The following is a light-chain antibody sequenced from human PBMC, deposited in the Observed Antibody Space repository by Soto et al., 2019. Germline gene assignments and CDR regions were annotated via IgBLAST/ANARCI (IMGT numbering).Light chain of an antibody. CDR1: QSVGNN. CDR3: QQYNNWPLT. V-gene: IGKV3-15*01. J-gene: IGKJ3*01. CDR2: GAS. Sequence: EIVMTQSPATLSVSPGERATLSCRASQSVGNNLAWYRQKPGQAPRLLLYGASTRATGIPARFSGSGSGAEFTLTISSLQSEDFAVYYCQQYNNWPLTFGAGTKVDIK.